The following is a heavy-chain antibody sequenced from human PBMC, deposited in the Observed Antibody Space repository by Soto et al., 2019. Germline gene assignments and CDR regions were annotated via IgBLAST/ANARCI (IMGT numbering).Heavy chain of an antibody. V-gene: IGHV3-23*01. CDR3: AKVFNICYFDN. CDR1: GFTFSSYA. D-gene: IGHD3-3*02. J-gene: IGHJ4*02. Sequence: EVQPLESGGGLVQPGGSLRLSCAASGFTFSSYAMRWVRQAPGKGLEWVSAISGGGGTTYYADSVKGRFTISRDNSKNTLFLQMNSLRAEDTAVYYCAKVFNICYFDNWGQGTLVTVSS. CDR2: ISGGGGTT.